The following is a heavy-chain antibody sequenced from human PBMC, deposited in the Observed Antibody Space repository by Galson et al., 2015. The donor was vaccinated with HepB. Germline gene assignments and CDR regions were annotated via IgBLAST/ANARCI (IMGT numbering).Heavy chain of an antibody. V-gene: IGHV6-1*01. CDR3: ARDQEIAARPYYFDY. Sequence: CAISGDSVSSNSAAWNWIRQSPSRGLEWLGRTYYRSKWYNDYAVPVKSRITINPDTSKNQFSLQLNSVTPEDTAVYYCARDQEIAARPYYFDYWGQGTLVTVSS. D-gene: IGHD6-6*01. CDR1: GDSVSSNSAA. J-gene: IGHJ4*02. CDR2: TYYRSKWYN.